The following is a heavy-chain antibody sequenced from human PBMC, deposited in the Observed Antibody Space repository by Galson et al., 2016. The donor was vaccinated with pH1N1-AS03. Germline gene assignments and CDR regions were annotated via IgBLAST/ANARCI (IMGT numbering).Heavy chain of an antibody. D-gene: IGHD1-26*01. CDR2: ISYHGNNK. V-gene: IGHV3-30-3*01. CDR3: ARETIRAGEFDL. Sequence: SLRLSCAASGFTFSSHSMHWARQAPDEGLEWVAGISYHGNNKFYAHSVKGRFTISRDSLQNTLDLQMSSLSAEDSAAYFCARETIRAGEFDLWGRGTVVTVSS. J-gene: IGHJ3*01. CDR1: GFTFSSHS.